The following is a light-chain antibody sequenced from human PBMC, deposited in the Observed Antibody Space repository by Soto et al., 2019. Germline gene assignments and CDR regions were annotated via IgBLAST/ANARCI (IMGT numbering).Light chain of an antibody. Sequence: QSALTQPASVSGSPGQSITISCTGTSSDVGGYNYVSWYQQHPGKAPKLMIYDVSNRPSGVSNRFSGSKSGNMASLTISGLQAEDEADYYCSSYTSSSTLGGVFGTGTKLTVL. V-gene: IGLV2-14*01. CDR1: SSDVGGYNY. J-gene: IGLJ1*01. CDR3: SSYTSSSTLGGV. CDR2: DVS.